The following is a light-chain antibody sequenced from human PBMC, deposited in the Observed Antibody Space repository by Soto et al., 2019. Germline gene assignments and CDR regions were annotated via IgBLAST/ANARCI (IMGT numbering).Light chain of an antibody. CDR2: GAS. CDR1: QSVSSN. J-gene: IGKJ1*01. Sequence: EIVMTQSPATLSVSPGERATLSCRASQSVSSNLAWYQQKPGQAPGLLIYGASTRATGIPARFSGSGSGTDFTLTISRLEPEDFAVYYCQQYGSSPTWTFGQGTKVDIK. CDR3: QQYGSSPTWT. V-gene: IGKV3-15*01.